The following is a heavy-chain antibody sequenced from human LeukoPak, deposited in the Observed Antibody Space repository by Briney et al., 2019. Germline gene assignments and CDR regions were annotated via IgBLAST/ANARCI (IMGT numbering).Heavy chain of an antibody. CDR2: MNPNSGNT. D-gene: IGHD3-10*01. J-gene: IGHJ4*02. Sequence: ASAKVSCKASGYTFTSYDINWVRQATGQGLEWMGWMNPNSGNTGYAQKFQGRVTMTRNTSISTAYMELSSLRSEDTAVYYCARGQEWWTPEMYYYGSGSYYTENDYWGQGTLVTVSS. CDR3: ARGQEWWTPEMYYYGSGSYYTENDY. V-gene: IGHV1-8*02. CDR1: GYTFTSYD.